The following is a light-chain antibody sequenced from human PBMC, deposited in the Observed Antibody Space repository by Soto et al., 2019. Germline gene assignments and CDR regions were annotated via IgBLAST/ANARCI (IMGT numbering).Light chain of an antibody. V-gene: IGLV2-11*01. J-gene: IGLJ2*01. CDR2: DAS. CDR3: CSYAANYNLV. Sequence: QSALTQPRSVSASPGQSVTISCTGTSSNVGGYNYVSWYQQNPGKAPKLIIYDASKRPSGVPDRFSGSKSGNAASLTISGLQAEDEADYYCCSYAANYNLVFGGGTKLTVL. CDR1: SSNVGGYNY.